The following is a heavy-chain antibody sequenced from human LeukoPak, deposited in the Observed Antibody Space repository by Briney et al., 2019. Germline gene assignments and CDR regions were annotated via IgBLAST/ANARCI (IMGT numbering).Heavy chain of an antibody. Sequence: PSETLSLTCTVSGGSISSYYWTWIRQPPGKGLEWIGYFYYSGTTNYNPSLKSRVTISVDTSKNQFFLKLSSVTAADTAVYYCARHRGGSSWLNWFDPWGQGTLVTVSS. CDR3: ARHRGGSSWLNWFDP. J-gene: IGHJ5*02. D-gene: IGHD6-13*01. CDR1: GGSISSYY. V-gene: IGHV4-59*08. CDR2: FYYSGTT.